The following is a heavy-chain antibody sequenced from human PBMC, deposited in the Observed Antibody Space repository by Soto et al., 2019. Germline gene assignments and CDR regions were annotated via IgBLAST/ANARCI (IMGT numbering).Heavy chain of an antibody. CDR1: GGSISNSANH. V-gene: IGHV4-31*03. D-gene: IGHD3-10*01. J-gene: IGHJ5*02. CDR3: AKGVRGVPNWFDP. Sequence: QVQLQESGPGLVRPSQTLSLSCTVSGGSISNSANHWSWIRQHPGEGLEWIGYIYYSGGTYYSASLKGRVTMSIAASKNQFSLKLSSVTAADTAVYYGAKGVRGVPNWFDPWGQGTLVTVSS. CDR2: IYYSGGT.